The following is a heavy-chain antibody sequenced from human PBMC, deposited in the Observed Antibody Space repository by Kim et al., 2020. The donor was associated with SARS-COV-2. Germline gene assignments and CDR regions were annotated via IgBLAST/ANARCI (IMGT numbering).Heavy chain of an antibody. Sequence: GGSLRLSCAASGFTFSSYAMHWVRQAPGKGLEWVAVISYDGSNKYYADSVKGRFTISRDNSKNTLYLQMNSLRAEDTAVYYCARDFESVDIVATGSFDRWGRGTLVTVSS. CDR3: ARDFESVDIVATGSFDR. V-gene: IGHV3-30-3*01. CDR2: ISYDGSNK. J-gene: IGHJ2*01. D-gene: IGHD5-12*01. CDR1: GFTFSSYA.